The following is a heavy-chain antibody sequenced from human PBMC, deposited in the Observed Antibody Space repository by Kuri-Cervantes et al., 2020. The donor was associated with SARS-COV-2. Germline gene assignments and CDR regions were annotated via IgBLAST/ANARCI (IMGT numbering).Heavy chain of an antibody. V-gene: IGHV3-15*01. CDR3: TTDVSSTGGLFDY. CDR1: GFTFSNAW. CDR2: IKSKTDGGTT. J-gene: IGHJ4*02. D-gene: IGHD1-26*01. Sequence: LSLTCAASGFTFSNAWMSWVRQAPGKGLEWVGRIKSKTDGGTTDYAAPVKGRFTISRDDSKNTLYLQMNSLKTEDTAVYYCTTDVSSTGGLFDYWGQGTLVTVSS.